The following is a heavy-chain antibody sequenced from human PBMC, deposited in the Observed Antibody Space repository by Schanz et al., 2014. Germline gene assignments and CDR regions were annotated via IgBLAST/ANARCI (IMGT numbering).Heavy chain of an antibody. CDR3: TKSKSQVPRFDD. V-gene: IGHV3-23*01. CDR2: LTEGGSGT. CDR1: GFNFNTYA. J-gene: IGHJ4*02. Sequence: EVQLLESGGGLAQPGGSLRLACAASGFNFNTYAMSWVRQAPGKGLEWVSGLTEGGSGTYYTDAVKGRFTISRDSSKNTLYLQMSSLRDDDAAVYYCTKSKSQVPRFDDWGQGTLVAVSS.